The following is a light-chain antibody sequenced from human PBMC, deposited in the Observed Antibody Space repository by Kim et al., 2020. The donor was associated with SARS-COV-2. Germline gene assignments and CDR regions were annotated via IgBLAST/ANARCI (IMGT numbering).Light chain of an antibody. J-gene: IGKJ1*01. CDR3: QQYDSYPRT. CDR2: AAS. V-gene: IGKV1D-16*01. CDR1: QGISSW. Sequence: DIQLTQSPSSLSASIGDRVTITCRASQGISSWLAWYQQKPEKAPKCLIYAASSLQSGVPSRFSGSGSGTDFTLTISSLQPEDFATYYCQQYDSYPRTFGQGTKVDIK.